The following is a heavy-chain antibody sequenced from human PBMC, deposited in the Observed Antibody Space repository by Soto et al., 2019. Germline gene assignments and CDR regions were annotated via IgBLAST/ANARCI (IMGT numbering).Heavy chain of an antibody. D-gene: IGHD4-4*01. CDR1: GYTFTSYG. J-gene: IGHJ5*01. CDR2: ISAYIGNT. V-gene: IGHV1-18*01. CDR3: ARCGRQGRRQMTTVNDWFDP. Sequence: QVQLVQSGAEVKKPGASVKVSCKASGYTFTSYGISWVRQAPGQGLAWMGWISAYIGNTNYAQKLQGRVTMTTDTSTSTAYMELRSLRSDDTAVYSWARCGRQGRRQMTTVNDWFDPWGQGTLVTGSS.